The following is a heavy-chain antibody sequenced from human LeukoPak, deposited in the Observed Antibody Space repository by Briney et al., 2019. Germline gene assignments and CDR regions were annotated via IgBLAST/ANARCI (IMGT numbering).Heavy chain of an antibody. CDR3: AKDGGGTDFDY. V-gene: IGHV3-30*02. CDR2: ISKDGSNE. D-gene: IGHD1-26*01. Sequence: GGSLILSCAVSGFTFSRNGMHWVRQAPGKGLEWVTFISKDGSNEYYADSVKGRFTISRDNSKNTVYLQMNSLRADDTAVYYCAKDGGGTDFDYWGQGTLVTVSS. J-gene: IGHJ4*02. CDR1: GFTFSRNG.